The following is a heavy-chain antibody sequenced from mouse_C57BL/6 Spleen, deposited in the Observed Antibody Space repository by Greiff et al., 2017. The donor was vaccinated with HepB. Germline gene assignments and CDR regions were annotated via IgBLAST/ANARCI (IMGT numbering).Heavy chain of an antibody. V-gene: IGHV5-9*01. D-gene: IGHD2-5*01. CDR3: ARRDSNWFAY. J-gene: IGHJ3*01. Sequence: EVNVVESGGGLVKPGGSLKLSCAASGFTFSSYTMSWVRQTPEKRLEWVSTISGGGGNTYYPDSVKGRFTISRDNAKHTLYLQMSSLRSEDTALYYCARRDSNWFAYWGQGTLVTVSA. CDR1: GFTFSSYT. CDR2: ISGGGGNT.